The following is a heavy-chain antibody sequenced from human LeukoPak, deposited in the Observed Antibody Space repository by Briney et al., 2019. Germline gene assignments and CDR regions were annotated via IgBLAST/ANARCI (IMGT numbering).Heavy chain of an antibody. Sequence: GGSLRLSCAASGFTFGSYSMNWVRQAPGKGLEWVSSISSSSSYIYYADSVKGRFTISRDNAKNSLYLQMNSLRAEDTAVYYCARDSASYSLGFDPWGQGTLVTVSS. J-gene: IGHJ5*02. CDR3: ARDSASYSLGFDP. CDR1: GFTFGSYS. V-gene: IGHV3-21*01. D-gene: IGHD2-21*01. CDR2: ISSSSSYI.